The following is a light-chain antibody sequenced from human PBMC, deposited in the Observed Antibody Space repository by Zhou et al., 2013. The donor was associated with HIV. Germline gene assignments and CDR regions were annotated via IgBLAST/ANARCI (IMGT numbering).Light chain of an antibody. CDR1: QDIRNE. J-gene: IGKJ1*01. Sequence: AIQMTQSPSSLSASVGDRVTITCRASQDIRNELGWYQQKPGKAPKVLIYGASSLQSGVPSRFSGSGSGTDFTLTISSLQPEDVATYYCQKCDSAPWMFGQGTKVEIK. CDR3: QKCDSAPWM. V-gene: IGKV1-6*01. CDR2: GAS.